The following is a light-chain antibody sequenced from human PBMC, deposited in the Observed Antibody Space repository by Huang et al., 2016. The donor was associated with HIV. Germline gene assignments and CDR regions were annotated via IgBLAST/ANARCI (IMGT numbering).Light chain of an antibody. V-gene: IGKV1-39*01. CDR3: QQTYSAPVT. CDR2: SST. CDR1: QRIRSH. J-gene: IGKJ4*01. Sequence: DIQVTQSPSSLSASVGDRVTITCRTSQRIRSHLSWYQQKRGKGPKLLIYSSTVLQSGGPSRFTGSGSGTDFTLTINSLQPEDFATYYCQQTYSAPVTFGGGTRVEIK.